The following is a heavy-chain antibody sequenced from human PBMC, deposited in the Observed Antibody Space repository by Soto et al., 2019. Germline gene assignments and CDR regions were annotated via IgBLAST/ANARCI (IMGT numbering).Heavy chain of an antibody. CDR1: GFTFSSYG. V-gene: IGHV3-33*01. D-gene: IGHD4-17*01. CDR3: ARDHLPMTTVTTETDYYYYGMDV. J-gene: IGHJ6*02. CDR2: IWYDGSNK. Sequence: GGSLRLSCAAPGFTFSSYGMHWVRQAPGKGLEWVAVIWYDGSNKYYADSVKGRFTISRDNSKNTLYLQMNSLRAEDTAVYYCARDHLPMTTVTTETDYYYYGMDVWGQGTTVTVSS.